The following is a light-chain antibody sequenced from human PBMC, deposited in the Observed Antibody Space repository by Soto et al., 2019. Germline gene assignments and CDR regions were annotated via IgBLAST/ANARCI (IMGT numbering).Light chain of an antibody. CDR3: QKYNSAHFT. V-gene: IGKV1-27*01. CDR1: PGISNY. CDR2: AAS. J-gene: IGKJ5*01. Sequence: DIQMTQSPSSLSASVGDRVTITCRASPGISNYLAWYQQKPGKVPKLLIYAASTLQSGVPSRFSGSGSGTDFTLTISSLQPEDVATYYCQKYNSAHFTFGQGTRLEIK.